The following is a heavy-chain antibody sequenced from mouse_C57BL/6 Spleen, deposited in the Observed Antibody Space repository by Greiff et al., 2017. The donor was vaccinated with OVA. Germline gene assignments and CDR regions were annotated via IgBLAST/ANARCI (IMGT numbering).Heavy chain of an antibody. CDR2: IYPGSGST. CDR3: ARWNYGSPWFGY. Sequence: VQLQQPGAELVKPGASVKMSCKASGYTFTSYWITWVKQRPGQGLEWIGDIYPGSGSTNYNEKFKSKATLTVDTSSSTAYMQLSSLTSEDSAVYYCARWNYGSPWFGYWGQGTLVTVSA. V-gene: IGHV1-55*01. D-gene: IGHD1-1*01. CDR1: GYTFTSYW. J-gene: IGHJ3*01.